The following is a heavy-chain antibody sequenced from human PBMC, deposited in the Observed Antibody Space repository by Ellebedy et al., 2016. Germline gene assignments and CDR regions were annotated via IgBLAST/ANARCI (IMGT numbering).Heavy chain of an antibody. V-gene: IGHV3-23*01. J-gene: IGHJ4*02. CDR3: RQGHYADY. Sequence: GGSLRLSXATSGFTFSNYFMTWIRRAPGKGLEWVATISGAGYTTFFADSVKGRFSISRDNLKSMLFLQMNNLRADDTAVYYCRQGHYADYWGQGTLVTVSS. CDR1: GFTFSNYF. CDR2: ISGAGYTT.